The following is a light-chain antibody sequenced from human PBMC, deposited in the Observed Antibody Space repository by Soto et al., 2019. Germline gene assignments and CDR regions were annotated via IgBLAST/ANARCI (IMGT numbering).Light chain of an antibody. CDR2: DNN. CDR1: ISNIGSNY. V-gene: IGLV1-51*01. CDR3: GTWDSSLSAGV. Sequence: QSVLTQPPSVSAAPGQKVTISCSGSISNIGSNYVSWYQQLPETAPKLLIYDNNKRPSGIPDRFSGSKSGTSATLVITGLQTGDEADYYCGTWDSSLSAGVFGGGTKLTVL. J-gene: IGLJ2*01.